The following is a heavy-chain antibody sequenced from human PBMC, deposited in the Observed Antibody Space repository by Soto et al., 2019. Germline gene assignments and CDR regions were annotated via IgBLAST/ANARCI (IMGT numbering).Heavy chain of an antibody. V-gene: IGHV3-33*01. CDR1: GFTFSSYG. D-gene: IGHD3-3*01. CDR3: ARDTYYDFWSGYFGSGMDV. Sequence: PGGSLRLSCAASGFTFSSYGMHWVRQAPGKGLEWVAVIWYDGSNKYYADSVKGRFTISRDNSKNTLYLQMNSLRAEDTAVYYCARDTYYDFWSGYFGSGMDVWGQGTKVTVSS. CDR2: IWYDGSNK. J-gene: IGHJ6*02.